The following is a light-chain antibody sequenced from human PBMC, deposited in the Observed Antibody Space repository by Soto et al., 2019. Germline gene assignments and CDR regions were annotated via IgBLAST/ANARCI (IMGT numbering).Light chain of an antibody. CDR1: SGHSNYA. CDR2: LNSDGSH. J-gene: IGLJ2*01. V-gene: IGLV4-69*01. Sequence: QPVLTQSPSASASLGASVKLTCTLSSGHSNYAIAWHQLQPEKGPRYLMKLNSDGSHIKGDGIPDRFSGSSSGAERYLTISSLQSEDEADYYCQTWGTGIQVFGGGTKLPVL. CDR3: QTWGTGIQV.